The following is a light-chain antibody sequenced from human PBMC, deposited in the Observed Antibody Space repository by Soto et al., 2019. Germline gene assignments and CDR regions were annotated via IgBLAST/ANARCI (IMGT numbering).Light chain of an antibody. CDR2: DAS. CDR3: QQSYSTPIT. J-gene: IGKJ5*01. Sequence: IQMTQSPSSLSASVGDRVTITCQASQDINNCLNWYQQKPGKAPKLLIYDASNLETGVPSRFSGSGSGTDFTLTISSLQPEDFATYYCQQSYSTPITFGQGTRLEIK. V-gene: IGKV1-39*01. CDR1: QDINNC.